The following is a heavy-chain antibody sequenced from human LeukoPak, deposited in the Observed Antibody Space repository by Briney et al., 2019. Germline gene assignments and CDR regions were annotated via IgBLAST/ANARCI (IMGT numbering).Heavy chain of an antibody. CDR1: GFTFSSSG. Sequence: GGSLRLSCAASGFTFSSSGMHWVRQAPGKGLEWVAFIRYDGGNKYYADSVKGRFTISRDNSKNTMYLQMNSLRPEDTAVYYCAKTASSSWGYFDYWGQGTLVTVSS. V-gene: IGHV3-30*02. CDR2: IRYDGGNK. J-gene: IGHJ4*02. D-gene: IGHD2-2*01. CDR3: AKTASSSWGYFDY.